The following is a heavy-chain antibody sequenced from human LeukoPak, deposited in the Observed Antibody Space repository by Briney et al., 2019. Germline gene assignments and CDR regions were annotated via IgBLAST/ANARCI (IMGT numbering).Heavy chain of an antibody. Sequence: SETLSLTCTVSGGSFSTYYWSWIRQPAGKGLEWIGRVYPSGSANYNPSLRSRVTMSVDTSKNQFSLKLTSVTAADTAVYYCARYISGAFDIWGQGTMVAVSS. V-gene: IGHV4-4*07. CDR3: ARYISGAFDI. D-gene: IGHD3-10*01. CDR1: GGSFSTYY. CDR2: VYPSGSA. J-gene: IGHJ3*02.